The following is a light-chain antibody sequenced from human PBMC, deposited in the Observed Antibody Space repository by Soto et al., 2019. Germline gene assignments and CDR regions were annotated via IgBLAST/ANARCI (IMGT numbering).Light chain of an antibody. V-gene: IGLV2-23*02. CDR1: SSDVGSYNL. J-gene: IGLJ1*01. CDR2: EVT. CDR3: CSYAAGTTYV. Sequence: QSALTQPASVSGSPGQSITISCTGTSSDVGSYNLVSWYQQHPGKAPKLMIFEVTKRPSGVSNRFSGSKSGNTASLTISGLQAEDEADYYCCSYAAGTTYVFGTGTQLTVL.